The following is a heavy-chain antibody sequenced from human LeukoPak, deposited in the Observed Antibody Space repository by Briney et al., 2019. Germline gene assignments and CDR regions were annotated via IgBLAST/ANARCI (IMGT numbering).Heavy chain of an antibody. CDR1: GITFSNYD. J-gene: IGHJ4*02. CDR2: INFGGET. CDR3: AREIRGKGFDY. Sequence: GGSLRLSCAASGITFSNYDMHWVRQAAGKGLEWVSVINFGGETSYSGSVKGRFTISRDNAKTSVYLQMNSLRVEDTAVYYCAREIRGKGFDYWGQGTLVTVS. D-gene: IGHD3-16*01. V-gene: IGHV3-13*01.